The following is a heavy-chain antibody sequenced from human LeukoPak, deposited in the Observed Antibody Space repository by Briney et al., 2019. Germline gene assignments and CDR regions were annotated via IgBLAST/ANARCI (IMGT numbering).Heavy chain of an antibody. CDR2: IIPIFGTA. Sequence: GASVKVSCKASGGTFSSYAISWVRQAPGQGLEWMGGIIPIFGTANYAQKFQGRVTITADESTSTAYMELSSLRSEDTAVYYCARDSSDYYDSSRAFDYWGQGTLVTVSS. CDR1: GGTFSSYA. J-gene: IGHJ4*02. V-gene: IGHV1-69*13. CDR3: ARDSSDYYDSSRAFDY. D-gene: IGHD3-22*01.